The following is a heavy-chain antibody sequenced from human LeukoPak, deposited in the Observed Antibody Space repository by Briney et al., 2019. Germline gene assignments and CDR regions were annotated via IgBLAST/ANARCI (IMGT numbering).Heavy chain of an antibody. CDR2: IYSSGTT. Sequence: SETLSLTCTVSGGSISRSPYYWGWIRQPPGKRLEWIGSIYSSGTTHNSPSLKSRITISVDTSKNQFSLRMRSVTAADTAVYFRARRGDDYVWDDWGQGTLVLVSS. CDR1: GGSISRSPYY. D-gene: IGHD3-16*01. J-gene: IGHJ4*02. V-gene: IGHV4-39*01. CDR3: ARRGDDYVWDD.